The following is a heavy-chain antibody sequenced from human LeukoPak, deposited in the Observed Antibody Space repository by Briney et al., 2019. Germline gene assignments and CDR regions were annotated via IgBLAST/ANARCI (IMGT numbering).Heavy chain of an antibody. CDR3: ARDLTRAFDI. V-gene: IGHV4-59*01. Sequence: SETLSLTCTVSGGSISSYYWSWIRQPPGKGLEWIGYIYYSGSTNYNPSLKSRVTISVDTSKNQFSLKLSSVTAADTAVYYCARDLTRAFDIWGQGTMVTVSS. J-gene: IGHJ3*02. D-gene: IGHD3-9*01. CDR1: GGSISSYY. CDR2: IYYSGST.